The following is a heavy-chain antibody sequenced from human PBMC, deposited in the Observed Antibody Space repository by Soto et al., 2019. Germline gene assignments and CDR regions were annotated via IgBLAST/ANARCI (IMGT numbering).Heavy chain of an antibody. CDR1: GGTFSSYA. Sequence: QVQLVQSGAEVKKPGSSVKVSCKASGGTFSSYAISWVRQAPGQGLEWMGGIIPIFGTANYAQKFQGRVTXXAXEXRSTAYMELSSLRSEDTAVYYCASNSGSYYSGGMDVWGQGTTVTVSS. V-gene: IGHV1-69*12. CDR2: IIPIFGTA. CDR3: ASNSGSYYSGGMDV. J-gene: IGHJ6*02. D-gene: IGHD1-26*01.